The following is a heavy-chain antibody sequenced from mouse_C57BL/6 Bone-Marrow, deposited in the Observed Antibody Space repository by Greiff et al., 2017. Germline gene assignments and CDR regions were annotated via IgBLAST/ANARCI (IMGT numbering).Heavy chain of an antibody. J-gene: IGHJ3*01. V-gene: IGHV1-76*01. CDR3: ARAHYYGSREPLAY. D-gene: IGHD1-1*01. CDR2: MYPGSGNT. CDR1: GYTFTDYY. Sequence: VQLVESGAELVRPGASVKLSCKASGYTFTDYYINWVKQRPGQGLEWIARMYPGSGNTYYNEKFKGKATLTAEKSSSTAYMQISSLTSEDSAVYFCARAHYYGSREPLAYWGQGTLVTVSA.